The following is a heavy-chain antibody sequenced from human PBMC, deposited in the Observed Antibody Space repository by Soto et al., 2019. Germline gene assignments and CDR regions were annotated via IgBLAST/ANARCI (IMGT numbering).Heavy chain of an antibody. J-gene: IGHJ5*02. V-gene: IGHV3-48*01. CDR1: GFTFSSYS. CDR3: ARDRSNWFDP. CDR2: ISSSSTI. Sequence: EVQLVESGGGLVQPGGSLRLSCAASGFTFSSYSMNWVRQAPGKGLEWVSYISSSSTIYYADSVKGRFTISRDNAKNSLYLQMNSLRAEDTAVYYCARDRSNWFDPWGQGTLVTVSS.